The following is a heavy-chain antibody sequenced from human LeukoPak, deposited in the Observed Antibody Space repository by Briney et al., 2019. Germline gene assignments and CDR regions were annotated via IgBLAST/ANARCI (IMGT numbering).Heavy chain of an antibody. Sequence: ASVKVSCKASGYTFTSYDINWVRQATGQGLEWMGWMNPNSGNTGYAQKFQGRVTITRNTSISTAYMELSSLRSEDTAVYYCARVNYDFWSGYYTGSPYYYYYYYMDVWGKGTTVTVSS. V-gene: IGHV1-8*03. D-gene: IGHD3-3*01. CDR3: ARVNYDFWSGYYTGSPYYYYYYYMDV. CDR2: MNPNSGNT. J-gene: IGHJ6*03. CDR1: GYTFTSYD.